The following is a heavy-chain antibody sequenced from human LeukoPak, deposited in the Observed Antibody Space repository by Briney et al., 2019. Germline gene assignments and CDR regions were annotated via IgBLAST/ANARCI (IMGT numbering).Heavy chain of an antibody. D-gene: IGHD3-10*01. CDR3: ARELTRTYAFDI. CDR1: GYSFTSYW. V-gene: IGHV5-51*01. CDR2: IYPGDSDT. Sequence: GESLEISCQGSGYSFTSYWIGWVRQMPGKGLEWMGIIYPGDSDTRYSPSFQGQVTISADKSISTAYLQWTSLKASDTAMYYCARELTRTYAFDIWGQGTMVTVSS. J-gene: IGHJ3*02.